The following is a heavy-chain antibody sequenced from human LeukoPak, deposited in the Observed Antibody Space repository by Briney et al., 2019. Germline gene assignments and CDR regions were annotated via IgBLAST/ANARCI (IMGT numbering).Heavy chain of an antibody. D-gene: IGHD6-13*01. CDR2: ISGSGGST. CDR3: AKVRVYSSSWFPLFDY. CDR1: GFTFSSYA. V-gene: IGHV3-23*01. Sequence: PGGSLRLSCAASGFTFSSYAMSWVRQAPGKGLEWVSAISGSGGSTYYADSVKGRFTISRDNSNNTLYMQMNSLRAEDPAVYYCAKVRVYSSSWFPLFDYWGQGTLVTVSS. J-gene: IGHJ4*02.